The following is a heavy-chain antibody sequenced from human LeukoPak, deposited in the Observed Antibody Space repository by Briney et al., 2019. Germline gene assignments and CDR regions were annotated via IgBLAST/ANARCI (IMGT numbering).Heavy chain of an antibody. D-gene: IGHD6-19*01. CDR2: IWYDGNSK. CDR1: GFTFNNYG. CDR3: AKDLGEQWASYYFDY. Sequence: GGSLRLSCAASGFTFNNYGMHWFRQAPGKGLEWVAVIWYDGNSKYYADSVKGQFTVSRDNSKNTLYLQMNSLRAEDTAVYYCAKDLGEQWASYYFDYWGQGTLVTVSS. J-gene: IGHJ4*02. V-gene: IGHV3-33*03.